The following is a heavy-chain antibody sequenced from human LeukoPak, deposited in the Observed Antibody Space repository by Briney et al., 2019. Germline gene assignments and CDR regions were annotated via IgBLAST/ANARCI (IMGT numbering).Heavy chain of an antibody. CDR2: ISRSGNTI. V-gene: IGHV3-11*01. CDR1: GFTFSDYY. Sequence: GGSLRLSCAASGFTFSDYYRSRVRQAPGKGVGRVSYISRSGNTIYYADSVNGRFTVPSDKAKKHVDLQMNSRRAEHTAVYYCARARVVAAIWFDRWGQATLVTVSS. D-gene: IGHD2-15*01. CDR3: ARARVVAAIWFDR. J-gene: IGHJ5*02.